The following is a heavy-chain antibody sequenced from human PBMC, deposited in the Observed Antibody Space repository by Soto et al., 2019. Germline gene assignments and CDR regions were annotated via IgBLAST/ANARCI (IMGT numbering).Heavy chain of an antibody. CDR3: ARAPYSSGWYDYYYGMDV. J-gene: IGHJ6*02. Sequence: QVQLVESGGGLVKPGGSLRLSCAASGFTFSDYYMSWIRQAPGKGLEWVSYITSGSTIYYADSVKGRFTISRDNAKNSLYLPMNSLRAEGTAVYYCARAPYSSGWYDYYYGMDVWGQGTTVTVSS. V-gene: IGHV3-11*01. CDR1: GFTFSDYY. CDR2: ITSGSTI. D-gene: IGHD6-19*01.